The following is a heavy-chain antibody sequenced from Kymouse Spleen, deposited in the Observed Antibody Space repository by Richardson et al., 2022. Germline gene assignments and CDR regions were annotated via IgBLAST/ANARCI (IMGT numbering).Heavy chain of an antibody. V-gene: IGHV3-13*01. CDR1: GFTFSSYD. Sequence: EVQLVESGGGLVQPGGSLRLSCAASGFTFSSYDMHWVRQATGKGLEWVSAIGTAGDTYYPGSVKGRFTISRENAKNSLYLQMNSLRAGDTAVYYCARKGNWNYFDYWGQGTLVTVSS. CDR2: IGTAGDT. CDR3: ARKGNWNYFDY. J-gene: IGHJ4*02. D-gene: IGHD1-1*01,IGHD1-20*01,IGHD1-7*01.